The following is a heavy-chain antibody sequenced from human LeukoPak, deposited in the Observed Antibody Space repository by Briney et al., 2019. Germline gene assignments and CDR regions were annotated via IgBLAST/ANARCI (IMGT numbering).Heavy chain of an antibody. CDR3: AKNIDGAFDI. Sequence: PGGSLRLSCAASGFTFSSYWMSWVRQAPGKGLEWVANIKQDGSEKYYVDSVKGRFTISRDNSKNTLYLQMNSLRAEDTAVYYCAKNIDGAFDIWGQGTMVTVSS. D-gene: IGHD2/OR15-2a*01. CDR1: GFTFSSYW. V-gene: IGHV3-7*03. J-gene: IGHJ3*02. CDR2: IKQDGSEK.